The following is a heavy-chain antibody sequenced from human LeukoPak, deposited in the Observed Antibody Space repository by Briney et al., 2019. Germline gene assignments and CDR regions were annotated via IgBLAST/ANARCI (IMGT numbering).Heavy chain of an antibody. J-gene: IGHJ4*02. CDR2: ISYDGSNK. Sequence: PGRSLRLSCAASGFTFSSYAMHWVRQAPGKGLEWVAVISYDGSNKYYADSVKGRFTISRDNSKNTLYLQMNSLRAEDTAVYYCARDPVMTKVTTNYFDYWGQGTLVTVSS. V-gene: IGHV3-30*04. CDR3: ARDPVMTKVTTNYFDY. CDR1: GFTFSSYA. D-gene: IGHD4-17*01.